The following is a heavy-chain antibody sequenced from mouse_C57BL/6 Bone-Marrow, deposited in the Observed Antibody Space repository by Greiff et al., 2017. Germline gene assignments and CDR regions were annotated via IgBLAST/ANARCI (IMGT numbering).Heavy chain of an antibody. CDR2: ISSGGDYI. CDR1: GFTFSSYA. Sequence: EVHLVESGEGLVKPGGSLKLSCAASGFTFSSYAMSWVRQTPEKRLEWVAYISSGGDYIYYADTVKGRFTIARDNARNTLYMQMSSLKSEDTAMYYCTRENYGSFSYYFDYWGQGTTLTVSS. V-gene: IGHV5-9-1*02. D-gene: IGHD1-1*01. CDR3: TRENYGSFSYYFDY. J-gene: IGHJ2*01.